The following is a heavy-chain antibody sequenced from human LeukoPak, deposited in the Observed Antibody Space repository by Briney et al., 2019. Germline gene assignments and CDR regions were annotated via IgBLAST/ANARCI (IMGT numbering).Heavy chain of an antibody. Sequence: ASVKVSCKASGYTFTSYNMHWVRQAPGQELEWMGIIYPSGGGTSCAQQFQGRVTMTRDTSTSTVFMELSSLRSEDTAVYYCARDREGSWSTDYWGQGTLVTVSS. CDR2: IYPSGGGT. D-gene: IGHD6-13*01. V-gene: IGHV1-46*01. CDR1: GYTFTSYN. J-gene: IGHJ4*02. CDR3: ARDREGSWSTDY.